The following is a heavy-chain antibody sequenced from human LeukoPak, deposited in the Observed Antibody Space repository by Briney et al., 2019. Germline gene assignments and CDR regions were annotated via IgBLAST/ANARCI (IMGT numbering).Heavy chain of an antibody. V-gene: IGHV3-21*01. CDR2: ISTTSYI. CDR3: ARVVSAARSLPYYYYMDV. D-gene: IGHD6-6*01. Sequence: GGSLRLSCTASGFTFSTHNMCWVRQAPGKGLEWVSSISTTSYIYYADSLKGRFTISGDNAKNSLFLQMNSLRAEDTAVYYCARVVSAARSLPYYYYMDVWGKGTTVTVSS. CDR1: GFTFSTHN. J-gene: IGHJ6*03.